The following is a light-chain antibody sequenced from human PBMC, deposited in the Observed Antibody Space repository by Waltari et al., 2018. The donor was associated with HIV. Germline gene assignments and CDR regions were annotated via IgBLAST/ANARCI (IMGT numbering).Light chain of an antibody. CDR2: EVS. Sequence: QSALPQPASVSGSPGHSITISCPGHSSDVGGSTYLSWYQQHPGKAHKAMIYEVSKRPSGVSNRFSGSKSGNTASLTISGLQVEDEADYYCSSYTSSSLEVFGGGTKLTVL. J-gene: IGLJ2*01. CDR1: SSDVGGSTY. CDR3: SSYTSSSLEV. V-gene: IGLV2-14*03.